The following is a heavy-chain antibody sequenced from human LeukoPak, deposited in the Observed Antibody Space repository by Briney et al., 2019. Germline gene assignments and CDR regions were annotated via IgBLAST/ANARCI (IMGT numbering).Heavy chain of an antibody. CDR1: GFTFSSYW. V-gene: IGHV3-7*01. Sequence: PGGSLRLSXAASGFTFSSYWMSWVRQAPGKGLEWVANIKQDGSEKYYVDSVKGRFTISRDNAKNSLYLQMNSLRAEDTAVYYCATPNYYDSSGYPKYFQHWGQGTLVTVSS. CDR2: IKQDGSEK. CDR3: ATPNYYDSSGYPKYFQH. J-gene: IGHJ1*01. D-gene: IGHD3-22*01.